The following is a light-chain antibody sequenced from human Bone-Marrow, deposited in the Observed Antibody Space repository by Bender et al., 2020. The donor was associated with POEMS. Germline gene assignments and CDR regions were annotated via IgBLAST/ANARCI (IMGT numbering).Light chain of an antibody. CDR1: SSNFGAAHA. CDR3: SAWDDSLSGWV. CDR2: YDD. Sequence: QSVLTQPPSVSGAPGQRVTISCTGSSSNFGAAHAAHWYQQLPGEAPKLLIYYDDLLTPGVSDRFSASKSGTSASLAISELQSEDEALYYCSAWDDSLSGWVFGGGTKLTVL. J-gene: IGLJ3*02. V-gene: IGLV1-36*01.